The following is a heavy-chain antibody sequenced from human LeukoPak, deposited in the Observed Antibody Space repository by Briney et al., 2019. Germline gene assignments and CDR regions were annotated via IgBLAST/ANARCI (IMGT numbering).Heavy chain of an antibody. D-gene: IGHD1-1*01. V-gene: IGHV1-18*01. CDR2: ISAYNGNT. CDR3: ARVKLERRPFDY. CDR1: GGTFSSYA. J-gene: IGHJ4*02. Sequence: ASVKVSCKASGGTFSSYAISWVRQAPGQGLEWMGWISAYNGNTNYAQKLQGRVTMTTDTSTSTAYMELRSLRSDDTAVYYCARVKLERRPFDYWGQGTLVTVSS.